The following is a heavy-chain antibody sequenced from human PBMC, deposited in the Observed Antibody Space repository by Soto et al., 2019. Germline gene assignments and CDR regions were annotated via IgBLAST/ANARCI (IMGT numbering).Heavy chain of an antibody. CDR2: IYFDGITT. CDR1: GFTFNTHW. V-gene: IGHV3-74*01. J-gene: IGHJ4*02. CDR3: ARGGAMGVDY. D-gene: IGHD1-26*01. Sequence: GGSLRLSCTASGFTFNTHWMHWVRQAPGKGLVWVSRIYFDGITTNYADSVKGRLTVSRDNAKNTVYLHVNTLRDEDTDVYYCARGGAMGVDYWGQGTLVTVYS.